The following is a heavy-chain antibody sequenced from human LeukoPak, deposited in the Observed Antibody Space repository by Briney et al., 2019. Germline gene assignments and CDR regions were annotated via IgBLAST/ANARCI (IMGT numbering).Heavy chain of an antibody. Sequence: GGSLRLSCAASGFTFSRYAMHWVRQAPGKGLEWVAVISYDGTAKFYADSVKGRFTISRDSSKNTLYLQLNGLRTEDTAVYYCAREVGYSNDYWGQGTLVTVSS. D-gene: IGHD4-11*01. CDR2: ISYDGTAK. V-gene: IGHV3-30-3*01. CDR1: GFTFSRYA. CDR3: AREVGYSNDY. J-gene: IGHJ4*02.